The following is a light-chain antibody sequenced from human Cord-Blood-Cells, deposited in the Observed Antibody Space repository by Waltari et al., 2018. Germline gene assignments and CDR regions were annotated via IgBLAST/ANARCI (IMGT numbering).Light chain of an antibody. CDR3: HQYGSSSLFT. V-gene: IGKV3-20*01. J-gene: IGKJ3*01. Sequence: EIVLTQYPGTLSLSPGERATLSCRASKSVTSSYLAWYQQKPGQAPSLRIYGASSRATAIPNSFSASRSGTHFTLTISRLDPDDFAVYSGHQYGSSSLFTFGPGSRVDIK. CDR1: KSVTSSY. CDR2: GAS.